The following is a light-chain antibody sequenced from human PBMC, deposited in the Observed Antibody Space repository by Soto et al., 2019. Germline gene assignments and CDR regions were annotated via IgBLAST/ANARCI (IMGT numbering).Light chain of an antibody. CDR2: AAS. CDR1: QSISSY. V-gene: IGKV1-39*01. Sequence: DIQMTQSPSSLSASVGDRVTITCRASQSISSYLNWYQQKPGKAPKLLIYAASSLQSGVPSRFSGSGSGTDFTHTISSRQPEDFATYYCRQSYSTPQSPFGQGTKLEIK. J-gene: IGKJ2*01. CDR3: RQSYSTPQSP.